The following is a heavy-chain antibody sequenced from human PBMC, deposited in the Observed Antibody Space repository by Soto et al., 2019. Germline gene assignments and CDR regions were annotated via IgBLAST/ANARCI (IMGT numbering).Heavy chain of an antibody. CDR2: INSSGGRT. CDR1: GYTFTAYY. CDR3: ARDQVVPTSGAFDY. D-gene: IGHD2-15*01. V-gene: IGHV1-46*01. Sequence: QVRLVQSGAEVKKPGASVKVSCKASGYTFTAYYIHWVRQAPGHGLEWMGIINSSGGRTTYAQMFQDRLTVTRDTSTSTVYMDLSSLRSKDTAVYYCARDQVVPTSGAFDYCCHGTLVTVSS. J-gene: IGHJ4*01.